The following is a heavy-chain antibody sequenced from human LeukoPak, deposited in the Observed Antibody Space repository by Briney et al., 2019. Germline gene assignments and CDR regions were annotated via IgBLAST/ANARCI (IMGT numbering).Heavy chain of an antibody. D-gene: IGHD3-22*01. CDR2: SNAGNGNT. CDR1: GYTFTSYA. CDR3: ARGTYDSSGYYLFDY. V-gene: IGHV1-3*02. J-gene: IGHJ4*02. Sequence: GASVKVSCKASGYTFTSYAMHWVRQAPGQRLEWMGWSNAGNGNTKYSQEFQGRVTITRDTSASTAYMELSSLRSEDMAVYYCARGTYDSSGYYLFDYWGQGTLVTVSS.